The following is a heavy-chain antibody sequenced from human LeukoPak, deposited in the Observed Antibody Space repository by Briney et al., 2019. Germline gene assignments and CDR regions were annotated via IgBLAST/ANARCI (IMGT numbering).Heavy chain of an antibody. J-gene: IGHJ5*02. Sequence: SVKVSCKASGGTFSSYAISWVRQAPGQGLEWMGGIIPIFGTANYAQKLQGRVTMTTDTSTSTAYMELRSLRSDDTAVYYCARAAGGITIFGVVIEENWFDPWGQGTLVTVSS. V-gene: IGHV1-69*05. CDR1: GGTFSSYA. D-gene: IGHD3-3*01. CDR3: ARAAGGITIFGVVIEENWFDP. CDR2: IIPIFGTA.